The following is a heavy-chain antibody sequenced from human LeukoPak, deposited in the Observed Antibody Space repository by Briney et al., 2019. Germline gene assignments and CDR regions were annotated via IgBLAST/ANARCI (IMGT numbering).Heavy chain of an antibody. CDR3: AKKGDSGWVFDY. J-gene: IGHJ4*02. V-gene: IGHV3-23*01. Sequence: GGSLRLSCAASGFTFSSYAMSWVRQAPGKGLEWVSGISGRGGSTHYADSVKGQFTISRDNSKNTLWLQMNSLRAEDTALYYWAKKGDSGWVFDYWGQGTLVTVSS. CDR2: ISGRGGST. D-gene: IGHD6-19*01. CDR1: GFTFSSYA.